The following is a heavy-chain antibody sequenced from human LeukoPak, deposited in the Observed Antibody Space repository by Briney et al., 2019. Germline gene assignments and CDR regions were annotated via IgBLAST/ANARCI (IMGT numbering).Heavy chain of an antibody. D-gene: IGHD2-15*01. CDR1: GFTFSNYA. V-gene: IGHV3-23*01. CDR2: ISGSGDST. Sequence: GGSLRLFCAASGFTFSNYAMSWGRQAPGKGLEWVSGISGSGDSTYYGDSVKGRFTISRDNSKNTLYLQMNSLRAEDTAVYYCAKDYGGSYWGQGTLVTVSS. J-gene: IGHJ4*02. CDR3: AKDYGGSY.